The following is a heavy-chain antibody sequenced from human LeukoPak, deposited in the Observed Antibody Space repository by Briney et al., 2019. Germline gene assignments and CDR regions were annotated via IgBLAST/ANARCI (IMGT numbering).Heavy chain of an antibody. J-gene: IGHJ4*02. Sequence: SETLSLTCTVSGGSISSGDYYWSWIRQPPGKGLEWIGYIYYSGSTSYNPSLKSRVTILVDTSKNQFSLKLSSVTAADTAVYYCARMNIGGASQSDYWGQGTLATVPS. CDR1: GGSISSGDYY. CDR2: IYYSGST. CDR3: ARMNIGGASQSDY. V-gene: IGHV4-30-4*08. D-gene: IGHD1-26*01.